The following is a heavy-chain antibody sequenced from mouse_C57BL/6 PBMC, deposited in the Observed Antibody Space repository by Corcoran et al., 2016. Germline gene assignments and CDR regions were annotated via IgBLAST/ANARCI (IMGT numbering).Heavy chain of an antibody. Sequence: QIQLVQSGPELKKPGETVKISCKASGYTFTTYGMSWVKQAPGKGLKWMGWINTYSGVPTYADDFKGRFAFSLETSASTAYLQINNLKNEDTATYFCARLDSNYLFAYWGQGTLVTVSA. V-gene: IGHV9-3*01. J-gene: IGHJ3*01. CDR1: GYTFTTYG. CDR2: INTYSGVP. CDR3: ARLDSNYLFAY. D-gene: IGHD2-5*01.